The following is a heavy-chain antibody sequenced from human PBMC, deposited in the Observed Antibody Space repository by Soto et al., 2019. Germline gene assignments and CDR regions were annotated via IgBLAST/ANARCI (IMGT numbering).Heavy chain of an antibody. V-gene: IGHV3-23*01. J-gene: IGHJ5*02. CDR1: GFTFSSYA. Sequence: GGSLRLSCAASGFTFSSYAMSWVRQAPGKGLEWVSAISGSGGSTYYADSVKGRFTISRDNSKNTLYLQMNSLRAEDTAVYYCAKFWDQAVAGSGWFDPWGQGTLVTVSS. CDR2: ISGSGGST. CDR3: AKFWDQAVAGSGWFDP. D-gene: IGHD6-19*01.